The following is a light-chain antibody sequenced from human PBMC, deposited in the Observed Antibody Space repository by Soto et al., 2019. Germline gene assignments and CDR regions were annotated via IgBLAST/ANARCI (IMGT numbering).Light chain of an antibody. CDR3: QQSYTTPHT. CDR2: AAS. J-gene: IGKJ2*01. CDR1: QSIRNY. Sequence: DIQMTQSPSSLSASVGDRVTITCRASQSIRNYLDWYQQKPGKAPKILIYAASSLQSGVPSRFSGSASGTDFTLTISSLQPEDFATYYCQQSYTTPHTFGQGTKVEIK. V-gene: IGKV1-39*01.